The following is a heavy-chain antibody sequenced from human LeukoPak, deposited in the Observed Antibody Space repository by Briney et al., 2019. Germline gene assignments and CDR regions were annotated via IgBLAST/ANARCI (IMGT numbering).Heavy chain of an antibody. Sequence: ASVKVSCKASGYTFTGYYMHWVRQAPGQGLEWMGWISAYNGNTNYAQKLQGRVTMTTDTSTSTAYMELRSLRSDDTAVYYCARDRGISYYDSSGYYYDWGQGTLVTVSS. V-gene: IGHV1-18*04. CDR3: ARDRGISYYDSSGYYYD. CDR2: ISAYNGNT. CDR1: GYTFTGYY. D-gene: IGHD3-22*01. J-gene: IGHJ4*02.